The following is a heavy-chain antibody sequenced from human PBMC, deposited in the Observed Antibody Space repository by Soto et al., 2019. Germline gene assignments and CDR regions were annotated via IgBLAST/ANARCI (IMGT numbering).Heavy chain of an antibody. CDR1: GGSFSGYY. D-gene: IGHD3-10*01. J-gene: IGHJ6*02. V-gene: IGHV4-34*01. CDR3: ARRGSGSYYGPGGNYYYGMDV. CDR2: INHSGST. Sequence: SETLSLTCAVYGGSFSGYYWSWIRQPPGKGLEWIGEINHSGSTNYNPSLKSRVTISVDTSKNQFSLKLSSVTAADTAVYYCARRGSGSYYGPGGNYYYGMDVWGQGTTVTVSS.